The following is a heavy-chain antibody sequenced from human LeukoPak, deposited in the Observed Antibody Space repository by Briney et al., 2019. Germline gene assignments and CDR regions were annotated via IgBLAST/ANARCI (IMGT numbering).Heavy chain of an antibody. D-gene: IGHD3-10*01. CDR2: IWYDGSNK. Sequence: GRSLRLSCAASGFTFSSYGMHWVRQAPGKGLEWVAVIWYDGSNKYYADSVKGRFTISRDNSKNTLYLQMNSLRAEDTAVYYCARDRGRSRNHFDYWGQGTLVTVSS. CDR3: ARDRGRSRNHFDY. J-gene: IGHJ4*02. CDR1: GFTFSSYG. V-gene: IGHV3-33*01.